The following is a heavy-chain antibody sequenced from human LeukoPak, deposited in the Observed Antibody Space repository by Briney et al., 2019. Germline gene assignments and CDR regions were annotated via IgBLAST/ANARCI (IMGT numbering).Heavy chain of an antibody. J-gene: IGHJ5*02. CDR2: ISYDGSNK. CDR3: ARAPDYDFWSGPGNWFDP. CDR1: GFTFSSYA. Sequence: SGGSLRLSCAASGFTFSSYAMHWVRQAPGKGLEWVAVISYDGSNKYYADSVKGRFTISRDNSKNTLYLQMNSLRAEDTAVYYCARAPDYDFWSGPGNWFDPWGQGTLVTVSS. D-gene: IGHD3-3*01. V-gene: IGHV3-30*04.